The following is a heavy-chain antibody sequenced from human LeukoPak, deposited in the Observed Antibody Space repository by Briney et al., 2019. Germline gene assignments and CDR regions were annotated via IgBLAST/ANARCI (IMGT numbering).Heavy chain of an antibody. CDR2: ISYDGSNK. Sequence: GGSLRLSCAASGFTFSSYAMHWVRQAPGKGLEWVAVISYDGSNKYYADSVKGRFTISRDNFKNTLYLQMNSLRAEDTAVYYCAKDQLRLGEEGTFNIWGQGTLVTVSS. CDR3: AKDQLRLGEEGTFNI. CDR1: GFTFSSYA. V-gene: IGHV3-30*04. J-gene: IGHJ3*02. D-gene: IGHD3-16*01.